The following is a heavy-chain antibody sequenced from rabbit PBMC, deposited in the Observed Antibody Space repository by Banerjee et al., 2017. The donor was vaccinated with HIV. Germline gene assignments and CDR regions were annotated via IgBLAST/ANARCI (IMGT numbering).Heavy chain of an antibody. CDR3: GSGYSDVYFDL. D-gene: IGHD1-1*01. CDR1: GFSFSNRYV. V-gene: IGHV1S45*01. J-gene: IGHJ4*01. CDR2: INTISGDT. Sequence: QEQLEESGGDLVKPEGSLTLTCTASGFSFSNRYVMCWVRQAPGKGLEWIACINTISGDTVYATWAKGRFTISKTSSTTVTLQMTSLTAADTATYFCGSGYSDVYFDLWGQGTLVTVS.